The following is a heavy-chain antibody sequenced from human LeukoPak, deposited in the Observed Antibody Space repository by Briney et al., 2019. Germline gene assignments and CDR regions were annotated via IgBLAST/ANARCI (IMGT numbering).Heavy chain of an antibody. CDR2: IYHSGST. V-gene: IGHV4-30-2*01. CDR1: GGSISSGGYS. Sequence: SQTLPLTCAVSGGSISSGGYSWSWIRQPPGKGLEWIGYIYHSGSTYYNPSLKSRVTISVDRSKNQFSLKLSSVTAADTAVYYCARGKRRWFDPWGQGTLVTVSS. D-gene: IGHD5-24*01. CDR3: ARGKRRWFDP. J-gene: IGHJ5*02.